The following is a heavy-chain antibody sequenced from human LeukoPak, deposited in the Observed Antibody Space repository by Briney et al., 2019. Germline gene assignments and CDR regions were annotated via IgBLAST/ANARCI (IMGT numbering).Heavy chain of an antibody. Sequence: GGSLRLSCAASGFTFDDYGMSWVRQAPGKGLKWVSGINWNGGSTGYADSVKGRFTISRDNAKNSLYLQMNSLRAEDTALYHCARDSDSSGYDYWGQGTLVTVSS. D-gene: IGHD3-22*01. CDR3: ARDSDSSGYDY. V-gene: IGHV3-20*01. CDR2: INWNGGST. CDR1: GFTFDDYG. J-gene: IGHJ4*02.